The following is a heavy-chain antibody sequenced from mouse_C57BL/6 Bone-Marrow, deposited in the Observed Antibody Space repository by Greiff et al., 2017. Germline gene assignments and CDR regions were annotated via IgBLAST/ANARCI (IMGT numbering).Heavy chain of an antibody. CDR3: AREWDGYYPFFDY. J-gene: IGHJ2*01. Sequence: QVQLQQSGAELAKPGASVKLSCKASGYTFTSYWMHWVKQRPGQGLEWIGYINPSSGYTKYNQKFKDKATLTADKSSSPAYMQLSSLTYEDSAVYYCAREWDGYYPFFDYWGQGTTLTVSS. CDR2: INPSSGYT. V-gene: IGHV1-7*01. CDR1: GYTFTSYW. D-gene: IGHD2-3*01.